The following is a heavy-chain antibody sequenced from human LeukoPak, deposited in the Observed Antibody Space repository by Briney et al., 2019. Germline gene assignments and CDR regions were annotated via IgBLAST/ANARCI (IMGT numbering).Heavy chain of an antibody. J-gene: IGHJ4*02. CDR3: ARAYKQWLVGPVGY. CDR2: IYSGGST. D-gene: IGHD6-19*01. V-gene: IGHV3-53*01. CDR1: GFTVSSNY. Sequence: GGSLRLSCAASGFTVSSNYMSWVRQAPGKGLEWVSIIYSGGSTFYADSVKGRFTISRDNSKNTLYLQMNSLRAEDTAVYYCARAYKQWLVGPVGYWGQGTLVTVSS.